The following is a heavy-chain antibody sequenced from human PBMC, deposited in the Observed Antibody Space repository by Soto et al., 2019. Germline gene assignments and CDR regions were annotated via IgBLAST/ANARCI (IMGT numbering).Heavy chain of an antibody. D-gene: IGHD3-22*01. CDR1: GGTFSSYA. CDR3: ARVGVTMIVVTGAFDI. Sequence: QVQLVQSGAEVKKPGSSVKVSCKASGGTFSSYAISWVRQAPGQGLEWMGGIIPIFGTANYAQKFQGRVMITADESTSTAYMELSSLRSEDTAVYYCARVGVTMIVVTGAFDIWGQGTMVTVSS. CDR2: IIPIFGTA. V-gene: IGHV1-69*01. J-gene: IGHJ3*02.